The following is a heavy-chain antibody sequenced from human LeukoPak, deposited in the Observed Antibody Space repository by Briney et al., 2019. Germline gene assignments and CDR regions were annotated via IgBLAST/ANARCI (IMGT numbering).Heavy chain of an antibody. J-gene: IGHJ4*02. CDR2: IYHSGST. CDR3: AMMGVEGG. CDR1: GYSISSGYY. D-gene: IGHD3-16*01. V-gene: IGHV4-38-2*02. Sequence: PSETLSLTCTVSGYSISSGYYWGWIRQPPGKGLEWIGSIYHSGSTYYNPSLKSRVTISVDTSKNQFSLKLSSVTAADTAVYYCAMMGVEGGWGQGTLVTVSS.